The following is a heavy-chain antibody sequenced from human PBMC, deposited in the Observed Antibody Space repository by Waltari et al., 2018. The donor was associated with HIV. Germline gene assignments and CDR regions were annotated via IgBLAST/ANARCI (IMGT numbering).Heavy chain of an antibody. D-gene: IGHD4-17*01. CDR2: ISKYGSNN. V-gene: IGHV3-30*11. CDR3: VTTPTYADYHFLDS. CDR1: GLNFSSYA. J-gene: IGHJ4*02. Sequence: QVQLVESGGGVVQPGRSLSLSCAASGLNFSSYAVHWVRQAPGKGLEWLTIISKYGSNNDYADSVKGRFTISRDTSKITVYLEMNRLRAEDTSMYYCVTTPTYADYHFLDSWGQGTLVTVSS.